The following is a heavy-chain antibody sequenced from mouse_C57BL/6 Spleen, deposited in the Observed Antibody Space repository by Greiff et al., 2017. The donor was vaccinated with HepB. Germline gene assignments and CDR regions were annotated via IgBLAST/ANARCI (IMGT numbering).Heavy chain of an antibody. Sequence: VQLQQPGAELVRPGSSVKLSCKASGYTFTSYWMHWVKQRPIQGLEWIGNIDPSDSETHYNQKFKDKATLTVDKSSSTAYKQLSSLTSEDSAVYYCARRYGSSYGYFDVWGTGTTVTVSS. D-gene: IGHD1-1*01. CDR2: IDPSDSET. CDR1: GYTFTSYW. J-gene: IGHJ1*03. CDR3: ARRYGSSYGYFDV. V-gene: IGHV1-52*01.